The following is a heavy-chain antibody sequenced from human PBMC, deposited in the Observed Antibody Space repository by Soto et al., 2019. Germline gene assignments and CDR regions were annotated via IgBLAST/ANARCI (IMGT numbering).Heavy chain of an antibody. Sequence: GGSLRLSCAASGFTVSSNYMSWVRQAPGKGLEWVSVIYSGGSTYYADSVKGRFTISRDNSKNTLYLQMNSLRAEDTAVYYCARDHYYYDSSGYYYYYYGMDVWGQGTTVTVSS. D-gene: IGHD3-22*01. CDR1: GFTVSSNY. CDR2: IYSGGST. J-gene: IGHJ6*02. V-gene: IGHV3-53*01. CDR3: ARDHYYYDSSGYYYYYYGMDV.